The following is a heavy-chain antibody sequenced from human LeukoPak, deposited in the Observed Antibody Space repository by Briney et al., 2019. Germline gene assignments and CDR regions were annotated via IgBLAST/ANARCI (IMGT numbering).Heavy chain of an antibody. V-gene: IGHV3-11*05. CDR1: GFTFSDYY. Sequence: GGSLRLSCAASGFTFSDYYMSWMRQAPGKGLEWVSYTSPSSGSTNYADSVKGRFTISRDNAKKSLYLRMNSLRAEDTAVYYCARDRYNSFLDFWGQGALVAVSS. D-gene: IGHD1-14*01. CDR3: ARDRYNSFLDF. J-gene: IGHJ4*02. CDR2: TSPSSGST.